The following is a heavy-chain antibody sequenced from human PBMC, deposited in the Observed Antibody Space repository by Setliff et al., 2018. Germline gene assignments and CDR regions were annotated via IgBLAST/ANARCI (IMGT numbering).Heavy chain of an antibody. V-gene: IGHV1-69*05. CDR3: SREGVDTRSSTDYRYYMDV. D-gene: IGHD5-18*01. CDR2: TIPSFGST. CDR1: GGTFRSYG. Sequence: SVKVSCKASGGTFRSYGISWVRQAPGQGLEWMGGTIPSFGSTNYAQKFQDRVTIITEESTSTAYMELSSLRTADTAAYYCSREGVDTRSSTDYRYYMDVWGKGTTVTVSS. J-gene: IGHJ6*03.